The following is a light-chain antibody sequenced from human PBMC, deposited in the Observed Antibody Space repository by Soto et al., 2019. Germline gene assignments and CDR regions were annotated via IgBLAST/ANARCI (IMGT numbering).Light chain of an antibody. V-gene: IGLV2-11*01. CDR2: DVS. J-gene: IGLJ1*01. Sequence: QSALTQPRSVSGSPGQSVTISCTGTSSDVGGYNYVSWYQQHPGKAPKLMIYDVSKRPSGVPDRFSGSKSGNTASLTISGLQAEDEADYYCCSYAGSYTYVFGAGLKVTV. CDR1: SSDVGGYNY. CDR3: CSYAGSYTYV.